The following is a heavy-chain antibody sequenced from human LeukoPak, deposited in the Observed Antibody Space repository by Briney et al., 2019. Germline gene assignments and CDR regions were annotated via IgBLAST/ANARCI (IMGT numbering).Heavy chain of an antibody. D-gene: IGHD3-10*01. CDR1: GFTFSSCA. Sequence: GGSLRLSCAASGFTFSSCAMSGVRQAPGKGLEWVSAISVSGGSTYYADYVKGRFTSSRDNSKNTLYLQMNSLRAEDTAVYYCAKSRGVSTTSNFDYWGQGTLVTVSS. V-gene: IGHV3-23*01. CDR2: ISVSGGST. J-gene: IGHJ4*02. CDR3: AKSRGVSTTSNFDY.